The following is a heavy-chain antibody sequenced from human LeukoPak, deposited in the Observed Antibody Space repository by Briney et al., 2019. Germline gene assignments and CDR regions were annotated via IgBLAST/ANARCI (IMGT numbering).Heavy chain of an antibody. CDR2: IYHSGST. CDR3: ARDGGAYNWFDP. J-gene: IGHJ5*02. V-gene: IGHV4-4*02. D-gene: IGHD3-16*01. Sequence: SETLSLTCAVSGGSISSSNWWSWVRQPPGKGLEWIGEIYHSGSTNYNPSPKSRVTISVDKSKNQFSLKLSSATAADTAVYYCARDGGAYNWFDPWGQGTLVTVSS. CDR1: GGSISSSNW.